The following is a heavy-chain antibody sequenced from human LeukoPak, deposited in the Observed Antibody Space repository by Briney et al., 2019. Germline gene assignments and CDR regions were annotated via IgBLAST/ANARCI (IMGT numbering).Heavy chain of an antibody. V-gene: IGHV3-64*05. CDR1: GFTLSSYA. D-gene: IGHD5-12*01. Sequence: GGSLRLSCSASGFTLSSYAMHWVRQAPEKGLKYVSAISSNGGSTFYADSVKGRFTISRDNSKNTLYFQMSSLRPEDTAVYYCVMAISGYDPQRFDYWGQGALVTVSS. J-gene: IGHJ4*02. CDR2: ISSNGGST. CDR3: VMAISGYDPQRFDY.